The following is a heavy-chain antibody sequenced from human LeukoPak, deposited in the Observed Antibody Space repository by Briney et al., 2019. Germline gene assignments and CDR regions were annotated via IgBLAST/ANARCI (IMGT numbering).Heavy chain of an antibody. CDR3: ARGVWSSHNKEYFLDY. CDR2: INAGNGKT. V-gene: IGHV1-3*01. Sequence: DSVKVSCKTSGYTFDIYAMNWVRQAPGQRPEWMGWINAGNGKTKYSQSFQGRVTITRDTSARTAYMELSSLRSEDTAVYYCARGVWSSHNKEYFLDYWGQGTPVTVSS. CDR1: GYTFDIYA. J-gene: IGHJ4*02. D-gene: IGHD2-2*01.